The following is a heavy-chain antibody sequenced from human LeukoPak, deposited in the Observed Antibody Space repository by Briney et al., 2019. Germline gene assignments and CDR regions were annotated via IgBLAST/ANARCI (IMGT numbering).Heavy chain of an antibody. V-gene: IGHV4-34*01. J-gene: IGHJ4*02. CDR3: ARAQPHYDSSGYLDY. D-gene: IGHD3-22*01. CDR2: INHSVST. Sequence: PSETLSLTCAVYGGSFSGYYWSWIRQPPGKGLEWIGEINHSVSTNYNPSLKSRVTISVDTSKNQFSLKLSSVTAADTAVFYCARAQPHYDSSGYLDYWGQGTLVTVSS. CDR1: GGSFSGYY.